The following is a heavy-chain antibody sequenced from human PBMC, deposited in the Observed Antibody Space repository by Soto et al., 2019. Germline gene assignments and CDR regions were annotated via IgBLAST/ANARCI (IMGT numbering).Heavy chain of an antibody. CDR1: GGSISSGGYS. D-gene: IGHD2-21*02. CDR3: AREGGGDYSY. CDR2: IYHSGST. V-gene: IGHV4-30-2*01. Sequence: QLQLQESGSGLVKPSQTLSLTCAVSGGSISSGGYSWSCIRQPPGKGLEWLGYIYHSGSTYDNPSLKSRVTISVDRSKNQFSLKLSAVTAADTAVYCCAREGGGDYSYWGQGTLVTVSS. J-gene: IGHJ4*02.